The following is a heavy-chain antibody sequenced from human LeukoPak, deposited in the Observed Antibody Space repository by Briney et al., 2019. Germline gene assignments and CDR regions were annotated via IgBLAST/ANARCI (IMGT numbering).Heavy chain of an antibody. D-gene: IGHD3-22*01. V-gene: IGHV3-21*01. CDR3: ARVNPTNSGFYTY. CDR1: GFSSYS. J-gene: IGHJ1*01. CDR2: ISSGSDYI. Sequence: GGSLRLSCAASGFSSYSLNWVRQAPGKGLEWVSSISSGSDYIYYADSVKGRFTVSRDNAKNSLYLQMNSLRAEDTAVYYRARVNPTNSGFYTYWGQGTLVTVSS.